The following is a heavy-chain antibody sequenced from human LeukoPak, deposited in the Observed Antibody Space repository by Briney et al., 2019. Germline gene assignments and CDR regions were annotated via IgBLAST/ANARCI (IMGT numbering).Heavy chain of an antibody. Sequence: SETLSLTCAVYGGSFSCYYWIWIRQPPGKGLEWIGEINHSGSTNYNPSLKSRVTISVDTSKNQFSLKLSSVTAADTAVYYCARENDFWSGYPIPYYYGMDVWGQGTTVTVSS. V-gene: IGHV4-34*01. J-gene: IGHJ6*02. CDR3: ARENDFWSGYPIPYYYGMDV. D-gene: IGHD3-3*01. CDR2: INHSGST. CDR1: GGSFSCYY.